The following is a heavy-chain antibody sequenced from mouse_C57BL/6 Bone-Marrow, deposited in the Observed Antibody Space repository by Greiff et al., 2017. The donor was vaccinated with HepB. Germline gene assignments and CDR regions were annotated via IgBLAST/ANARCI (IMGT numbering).Heavy chain of an antibody. CDR2: IYPRSGNT. CDR3: AMGDGYYAGY. CDR1: GYTFTSYG. D-gene: IGHD2-3*01. Sequence: QVQLKESGAELARPGASVKLSCKASGYTFTSYGISWVKQRTGQGLEWIGEIYPRSGNTYYNEKFKGKATLTADKSSSTAYMELRSLTSEDSAVYFCAMGDGYYAGYWGQGTTLTVSS. J-gene: IGHJ2*01. V-gene: IGHV1-81*01.